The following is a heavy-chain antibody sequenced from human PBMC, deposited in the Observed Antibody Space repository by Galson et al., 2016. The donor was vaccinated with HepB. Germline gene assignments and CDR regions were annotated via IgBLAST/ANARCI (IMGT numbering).Heavy chain of an antibody. CDR2: IYRSGSN. D-gene: IGHD6-19*01. CDR3: ASNGWYCLDY. J-gene: IGHJ4*01. V-gene: IGHV4-4*01. Sequence: ETLSLTCTVSGGSISNDNWWSWVRQSPGKGLEWIGEIYRSGSNHYNPSLKSRATISVDKSNNRFSLRLNSVSAADTAIYFCASNGWYCLDYWGHGTLVTVSS. CDR1: GGSISNDNW.